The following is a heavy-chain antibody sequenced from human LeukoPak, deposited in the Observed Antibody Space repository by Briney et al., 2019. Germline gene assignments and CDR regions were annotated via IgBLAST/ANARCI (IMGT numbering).Heavy chain of an antibody. CDR2: ISGSGT. V-gene: IGHV3-23*01. CDR1: GFTFRSYA. D-gene: IGHD6-13*01. Sequence: PGGSLRLSCATSGFTFRSYAMIWVRQAPERGLQWVSGISGSGTYYADFAKGRFTISRDNSKNTLYLQMNSLRAEDTAVYYCAKDSSPLMAAEPFDYWGQGTLVTVSS. CDR3: AKDSSPLMAAEPFDY. J-gene: IGHJ4*02.